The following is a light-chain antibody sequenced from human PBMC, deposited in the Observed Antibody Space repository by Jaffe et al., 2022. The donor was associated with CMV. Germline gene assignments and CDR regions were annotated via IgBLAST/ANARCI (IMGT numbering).Light chain of an antibody. Sequence: SSELTQDPAVSVALGQTVRITCQGDSLRSYYASWYQQKPGQAPVLVIYGKNNRPSGIPDRFSGSSSGNTASLTITGAQAEDEADYYCNSRDSSGNQQGYVFGTGTKVTVL. CDR2: GKN. CDR3: NSRDSSGNQQGYV. V-gene: IGLV3-19*01. CDR1: SLRSYY. J-gene: IGLJ1*01.